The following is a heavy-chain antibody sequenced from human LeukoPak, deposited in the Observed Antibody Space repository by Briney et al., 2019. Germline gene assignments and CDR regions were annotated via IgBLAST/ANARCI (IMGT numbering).Heavy chain of an antibody. CDR1: GFTFSSYW. V-gene: IGHV3-7*03. CDR2: IKQDGSEK. J-gene: IGHJ6*02. CDR3: ARVSPDSWSGYSGMDV. D-gene: IGHD3-3*01. Sequence: GGSLRLSCAASGFTFSSYWMSWVRQAPGKGLEWVANIKQDGSEKYYVDSVKGRFTISRDNAKNSLYLQMNSLRAEDTAVYYCARVSPDSWSGYSGMDVWGQGTTVTVSS.